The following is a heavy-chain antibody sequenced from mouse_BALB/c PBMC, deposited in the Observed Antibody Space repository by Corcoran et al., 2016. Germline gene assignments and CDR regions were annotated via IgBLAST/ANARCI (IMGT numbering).Heavy chain of an antibody. CDR3: ARSPGFAY. CDR1: WYTFTNYG. Sequence: QILLVQSGPELKKPGETVKISCKASWYTFTNYGMNWVKQAPGKGLKWMGWINTYTGEPTYADDFKGRFAFSLETSASTAYLQINNLKNEDMATYFCARSPGFAYWGQGTLVTVSA. CDR2: INTYTGEP. V-gene: IGHV9-1*02. J-gene: IGHJ3*01.